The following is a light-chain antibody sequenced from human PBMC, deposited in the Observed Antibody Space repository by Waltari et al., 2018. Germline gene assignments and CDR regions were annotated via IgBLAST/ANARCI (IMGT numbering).Light chain of an antibody. V-gene: IGKV3-15*01. J-gene: IGKJ1*01. Sequence: VMTQSPATLSESPGKMVTLTCRASQGVSNNVAWYQQRPGQAPRLLIYGVSTRATDVPAKFSGSRSGTEVTLTINTLQSEDAATYYCQQYNVWPRTFGQGTKVEI. CDR1: QGVSNN. CDR3: QQYNVWPRT. CDR2: GVS.